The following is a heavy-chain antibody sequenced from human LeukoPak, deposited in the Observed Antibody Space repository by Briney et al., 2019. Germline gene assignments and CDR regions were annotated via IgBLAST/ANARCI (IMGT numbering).Heavy chain of an antibody. J-gene: IGHJ6*02. CDR1: GFTFSSYG. Sequence: GRSLRLSCAASGFTFSSYGMHWVRQAPGKGLEWVAVIWYDGSNKYYADSVKGRFTISRDNSKNTLYLQMNSLRAEDTAVYYCAREASSNIRYYYYYYGMDVWGQGTTVTVSS. V-gene: IGHV3-33*01. D-gene: IGHD6-13*01. CDR2: IWYDGSNK. CDR3: AREASSNIRYYYYYYGMDV.